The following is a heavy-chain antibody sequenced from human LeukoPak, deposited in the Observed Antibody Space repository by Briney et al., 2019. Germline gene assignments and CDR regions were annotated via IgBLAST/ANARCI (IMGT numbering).Heavy chain of an antibody. J-gene: IGHJ4*02. Sequence: GGSLRLSCAVSGLIVSSNYMSWVRQAPGKGLEWDSVIYSGGSAYYADSVKGRFTISRDNSKNTLYLQMNSLRAEDTAVYYCAKHIVVVPAATPGLDYWGQGTLVTVSS. D-gene: IGHD2-2*01. V-gene: IGHV3-53*01. CDR2: IYSGGSA. CDR3: AKHIVVVPAATPGLDY. CDR1: GLIVSSNY.